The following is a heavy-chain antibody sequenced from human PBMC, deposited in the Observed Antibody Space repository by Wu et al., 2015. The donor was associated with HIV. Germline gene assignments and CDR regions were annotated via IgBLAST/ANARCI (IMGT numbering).Heavy chain of an antibody. D-gene: IGHD2-21*01. Sequence: QVQLVQSGAEVKKPGASVKVSCKASGYIFTSYYMHWVRQAPGQGLEWMGIINPSGGSTSYAQKFQGRVTMTRDTSTSTVYMDLRRLRVDDSATYYCASGIQAGGANYWGQGTLVTVSS. CDR3: ASGIQAGGANY. V-gene: IGHV1-46*01. J-gene: IGHJ4*02. CDR2: INPSGGST. CDR1: GYIFTSYY.